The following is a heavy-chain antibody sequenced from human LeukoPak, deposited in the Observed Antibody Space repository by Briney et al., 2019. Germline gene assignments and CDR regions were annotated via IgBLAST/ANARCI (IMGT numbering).Heavy chain of an antibody. V-gene: IGHV4-30-4*01. CDR3: ARTTAKNWFDP. CDR2: IYYSGST. Sequence: TSETLSLTCTVSGGSISSGDYYWSWIRQPPGKGLEWIGYIYYSGSTYYNPSLKSRVTISVDTSKNQFSLKLSSVTAADTAVYYCARTTAKNWFDPWGQGTLVTVSS. D-gene: IGHD4-11*01. J-gene: IGHJ5*02. CDR1: GGSISSGDYY.